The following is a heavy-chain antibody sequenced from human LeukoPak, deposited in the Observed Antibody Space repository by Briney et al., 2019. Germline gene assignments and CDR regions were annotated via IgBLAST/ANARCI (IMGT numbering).Heavy chain of an antibody. J-gene: IGHJ4*02. D-gene: IGHD3-9*01. V-gene: IGHV4-34*01. CDR1: GGSFSGYY. CDR2: INHSGST. Sequence: PSETLSLTCAVYGGSFSGYYWSWIRQPPGKGLEWIGEINHSGSTNYNPSLKSRVTISVDTSKNQFSLKLSSATAADTAVYYCARGLRYYDILTGYYTYYFDYWGQGTLVTVSS. CDR3: ARGLRYYDILTGYYTYYFDY.